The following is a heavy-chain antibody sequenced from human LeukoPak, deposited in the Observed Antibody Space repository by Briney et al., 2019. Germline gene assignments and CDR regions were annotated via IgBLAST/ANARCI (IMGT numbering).Heavy chain of an antibody. J-gene: IGHJ4*02. CDR3: VVGFGELLPYFDY. D-gene: IGHD3-10*01. CDR2: IIPIFGTA. CDR1: GGTFSSYA. V-gene: IGHV1-69*05. Sequence: ASVKVSRKASGGTFSSYAISWVRQAPGQGLEWMGRIIPIFGTANYAQKFQGRVTITTDESTSTAYMELSSLRSEDTAVYYCVVGFGELLPYFDYWGQGTLVTVSS.